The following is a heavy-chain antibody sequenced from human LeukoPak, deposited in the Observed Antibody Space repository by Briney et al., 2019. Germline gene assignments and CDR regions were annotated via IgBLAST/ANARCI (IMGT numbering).Heavy chain of an antibody. J-gene: IGHJ4*02. CDR1: GGTFSSYA. D-gene: IGHD5-24*01. V-gene: IGHV1-69*05. CDR2: IIPIFGTA. CDR3: ARAGTVEMTPLDY. Sequence: ASVKVSCKASGGTFSSYAISWVRQAPGQGLEWMGGIIPIFGTANYAQKFQGRVTMTRDTSISTAYMELSRLRSDDTAVYYCARAGTVEMTPLDYWGQGTLVTVSS.